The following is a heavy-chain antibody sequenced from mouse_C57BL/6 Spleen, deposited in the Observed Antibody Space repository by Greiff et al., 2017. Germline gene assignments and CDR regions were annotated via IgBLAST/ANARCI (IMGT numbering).Heavy chain of an antibody. J-gene: IGHJ4*01. V-gene: IGHV1-54*01. CDR3: ARGGSYAMDY. CDR2: INPGSGGT. Sequence: QVQLKESGAELVRPGTSVKVSCKASGYAFTNYLIAWVKQRPGQGLEWIGVINPGSGGTNYNEKFKGKATLTADKSSSTAYMQLSSLTSEDSAVYFCARGGSYAMDYWGQGTSVTVAS. CDR1: GYAFTNYL.